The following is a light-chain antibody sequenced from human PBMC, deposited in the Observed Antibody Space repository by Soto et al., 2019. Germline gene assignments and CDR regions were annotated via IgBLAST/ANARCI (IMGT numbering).Light chain of an antibody. CDR3: CSYACSSPLYV. J-gene: IGLJ1*01. CDR2: EGS. Sequence: QSALTQPASVSGSPGQSITISCTGTSSDVGSYNLVSWYQQHPGKAPKLMIYEGSKRPSGVSNRFSGSKSGNTASLTISGLQAEDEADYYFCSYACSSPLYVFGTGTKLTVL. V-gene: IGLV2-23*01. CDR1: SSDVGSYNL.